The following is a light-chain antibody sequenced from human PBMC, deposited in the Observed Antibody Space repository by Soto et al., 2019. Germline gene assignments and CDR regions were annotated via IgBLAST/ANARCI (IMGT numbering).Light chain of an antibody. J-gene: IGKJ4*01. CDR2: ATS. CDR1: QSISSY. Sequence: DIQMTQSPSSLSASVGDRVTITCRASQSISSYLNWYQQKPEKAPKLLIYATSSLQSGVPSRFSGSGSGTDFTLTISSLQPEDFATDYCQQSYSTPLTFGGGTKVEIK. CDR3: QQSYSTPLT. V-gene: IGKV1-39*01.